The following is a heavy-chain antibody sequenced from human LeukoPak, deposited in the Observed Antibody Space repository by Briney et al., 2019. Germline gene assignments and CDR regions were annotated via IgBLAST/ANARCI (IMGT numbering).Heavy chain of an antibody. J-gene: IGHJ5*02. CDR2: ISGDGGST. V-gene: IGHV3-43*02. D-gene: IGHD6-13*01. CDR1: GFTFDDYA. Sequence: GGSLRLSCAASGFTFDDYAVHWVRQAPGKGLEWVSLISGDGGSTYYADSVKGRFTISRDNSKNSLYLQMNSLRTEDTALYYCANSGYSSSWYSWFDPWGQGTLVTVSS. CDR3: ANSGYSSSWYSWFDP.